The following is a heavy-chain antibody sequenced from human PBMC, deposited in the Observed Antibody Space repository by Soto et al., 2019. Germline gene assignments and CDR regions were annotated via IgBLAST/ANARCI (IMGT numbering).Heavy chain of an antibody. CDR1: GFTVSSNY. CDR2: IYSGGST. CDR3: ARVPPPGIAAAGTFDY. Sequence: PGGSLRLSCAASGFTVSSNYMSWVRQAPGKGLEWVSVIYSGGSTYYADSVKGRFTISRDNAKNTLYLQMNSLRAEDTAVYYCARVPPPGIAAAGTFDYWGQGTLVTVSS. J-gene: IGHJ4*02. D-gene: IGHD6-13*01. V-gene: IGHV3-53*01.